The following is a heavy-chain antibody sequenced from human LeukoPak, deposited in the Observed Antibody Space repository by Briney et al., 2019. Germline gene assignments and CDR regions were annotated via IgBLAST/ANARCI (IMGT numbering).Heavy chain of an antibody. D-gene: IGHD1-26*01. Sequence: GGSLRLSCAASGFTFSSYWMSWVRQAPGKGLERVANIKQDGSEKYYVDSVKGRFTISRDNAKNSLYLQMNSLRAEDTAVYYCARDKIVGATYFDYWGQGTLVTVSS. CDR2: IKQDGSEK. CDR1: GFTFSSYW. J-gene: IGHJ4*02. V-gene: IGHV3-7*01. CDR3: ARDKIVGATYFDY.